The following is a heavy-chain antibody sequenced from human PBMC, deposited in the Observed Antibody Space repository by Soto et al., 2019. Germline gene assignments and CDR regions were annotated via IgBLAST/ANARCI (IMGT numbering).Heavy chain of an antibody. J-gene: IGHJ6*02. CDR3: AREFKYYDFWSGPTQYYYYYGMDV. V-gene: IGHV1-69*13. CDR2: IIPIFGTA. CDR1: GGTFSSYA. D-gene: IGHD3-3*01. Sequence: SVKVSCKASGGTFSSYAISWVRQAPGQGLEWMGGIIPIFGTANYAQKFQGRVTITADESTSTAYMELSSLRSEDTAVYYCAREFKYYDFWSGPTQYYYYYGMDVWGQGTTVHRLL.